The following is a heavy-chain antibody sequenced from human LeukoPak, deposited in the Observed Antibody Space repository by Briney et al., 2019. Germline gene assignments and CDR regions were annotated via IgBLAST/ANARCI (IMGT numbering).Heavy chain of an antibody. CDR2: INHSGST. Sequence: SETLSLTCAVYGGSFSGYYWSWIRQPPGKGLEWIGEINHSGSTNYNPSLKSRVTISVDTSKNQFSLKLSSVTAADTAVYYCARRPPSSGWYGLWGQGTLVTVSS. J-gene: IGHJ4*02. CDR3: ARRPPSSGWYGL. D-gene: IGHD6-19*01. CDR1: GGSFSGYY. V-gene: IGHV4-34*01.